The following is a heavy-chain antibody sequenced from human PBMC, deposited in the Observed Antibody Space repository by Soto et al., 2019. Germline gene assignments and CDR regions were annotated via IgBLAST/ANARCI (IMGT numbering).Heavy chain of an antibody. D-gene: IGHD6-19*01. CDR2: ISAYNGNT. CDR1: GYTFTSYG. V-gene: IGHV1-18*01. J-gene: IGHJ6*02. Sequence: QVQLVQSGAEVKKPGASVKVSCKASGYTFTSYGISWVRQAPGQGLEWMGWISAYNGNTNYAQKLQGRVTMTTDTTTSTANRELRSLRSDDTAVYYCARGKREYSSGWYYYYGMDVWGQGTTVTVSS. CDR3: ARGKREYSSGWYYYYGMDV.